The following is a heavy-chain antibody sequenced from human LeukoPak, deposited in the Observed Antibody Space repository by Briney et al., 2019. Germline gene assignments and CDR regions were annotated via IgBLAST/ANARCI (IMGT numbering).Heavy chain of an antibody. CDR1: GGSISNYY. V-gene: IGHV4-59*08. Sequence: ASETLSLTCTVSGGSISNYYWNWIRQPPGKGLEWIGTIFHSGSTYYNPSLKSRVTISVDTSKNQFSLKLSSVTAADTAVYYCARANYYDSSGYSRGAFDVWAQGTMVTVSS. CDR2: IFHSGST. D-gene: IGHD3-22*01. J-gene: IGHJ3*01. CDR3: ARANYYDSSGYSRGAFDV.